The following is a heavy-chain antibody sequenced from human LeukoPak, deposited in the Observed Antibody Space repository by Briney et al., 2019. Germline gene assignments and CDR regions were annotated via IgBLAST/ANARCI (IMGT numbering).Heavy chain of an antibody. J-gene: IGHJ5*02. Sequence: ASVKVSCKASGYTFTIYYIHWVRQAPGQGLEWMGLINPSGGSTNYAQKFQGRVTMTRDTSTSTVYMELSSLRSEDTAVYYCARGQGPGWSTPLNWFDPWGQGTLVTVSS. CDR3: ARGQGPGWSTPLNWFDP. D-gene: IGHD6-19*01. CDR1: GYTFTIYY. V-gene: IGHV1-46*01. CDR2: INPSGGST.